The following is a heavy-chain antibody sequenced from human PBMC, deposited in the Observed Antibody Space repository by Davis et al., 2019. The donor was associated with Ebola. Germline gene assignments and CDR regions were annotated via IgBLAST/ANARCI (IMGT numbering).Heavy chain of an antibody. V-gene: IGHV1-69*06. CDR3: ARGRQYSSGWYPPLDY. Sequence: SVKVSCKASGGTFSYDAIIWVRQAPGQGLEWVGGIIPFFGSSNYAQKFQGRVTITADKSTGTAYMELSSLRSEDTALYFCARGRQYSSGWYPPLDYWGQGTLITVSS. D-gene: IGHD6-13*01. CDR1: GGTFSYDA. CDR2: IIPFFGSS. J-gene: IGHJ4*02.